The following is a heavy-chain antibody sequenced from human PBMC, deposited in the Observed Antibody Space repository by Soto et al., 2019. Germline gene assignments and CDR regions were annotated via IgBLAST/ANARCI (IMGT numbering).Heavy chain of an antibody. J-gene: IGHJ4*02. V-gene: IGHV4-61*08. CDR3: ARGVPNCSSSSCYFDY. CDR1: GGSIDSGDYY. Sequence: LSLTCTVSGGSIDSGDYYWSWIRQPPGKGLEWIGYVYYSGSTTYNPSLKSRVTMSVDTSKSQLSLKLTSVTAADTAVYYCARGVPNCSSSSCYFDYWSQGALVTVSS. CDR2: VYYSGST. D-gene: IGHD2-2*01.